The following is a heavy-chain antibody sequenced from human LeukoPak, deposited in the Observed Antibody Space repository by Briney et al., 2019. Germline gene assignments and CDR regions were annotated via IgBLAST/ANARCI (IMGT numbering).Heavy chain of an antibody. D-gene: IGHD2-15*01. V-gene: IGHV1-46*01. CDR1: GYTFTSYY. Sequence: ASVKVSCKASGYTFTSYYMHRVRQAPGQGLEWMGIINPSGGSTSYAQKFQGRVTMTRDTSTSTVYMELSSLRSEDTAVYYCARADEVVVAATLPPTYYYGMDVWGQGTTVTVSS. J-gene: IGHJ6*02. CDR3: ARADEVVVAATLPPTYYYGMDV. CDR2: INPSGGST.